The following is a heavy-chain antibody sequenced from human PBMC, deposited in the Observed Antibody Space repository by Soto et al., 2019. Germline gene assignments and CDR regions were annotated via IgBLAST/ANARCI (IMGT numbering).Heavy chain of an antibody. CDR3: ARGAMANFDY. D-gene: IGHD5-18*01. CDR1: GGTFGSQG. CDR2: FIAMLGTP. J-gene: IGHJ4*02. Sequence: SVKVSCKASGGTFGSQGIAWVRQAPGQGLEWMGGFIAMLGTPTYAKKVQGRATISADESLTSSYLELRSLGSEDTGVYFCARGAMANFDYWGQGTVVTVSS. V-gene: IGHV1-69*13.